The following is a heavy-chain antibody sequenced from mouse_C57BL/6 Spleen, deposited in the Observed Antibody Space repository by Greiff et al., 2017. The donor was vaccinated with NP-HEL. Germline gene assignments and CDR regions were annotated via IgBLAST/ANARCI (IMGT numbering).Heavy chain of an antibody. CDR1: GYTFTSYW. Sequence: QVQLQQPGAELVRPGSSVKLSCKASGYTFTSYWMHWVKQRPIQGLEWIGNIDPSDSETHYNQKFKDKATLTVDKSSSTAYMQLSSLTSEDSAVYYCARGRFSGGNYAMDYWGQGTSVTVSS. CDR3: ARGRFSGGNYAMDY. CDR2: IDPSDSET. V-gene: IGHV1-52*01. J-gene: IGHJ4*01.